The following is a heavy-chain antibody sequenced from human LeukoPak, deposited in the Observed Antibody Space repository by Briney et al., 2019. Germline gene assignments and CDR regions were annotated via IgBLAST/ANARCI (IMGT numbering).Heavy chain of an antibody. CDR3: ARDTPVGATTIWFDP. CDR1: GGSISSSSYY. J-gene: IGHJ5*02. Sequence: SETLSLTCTVSGGSISSSSYYWGWIRQPPGKGLEWIGSIYYSGSTYYNPSLKSRVTISVDTSKNQFSLKLSSVTAADTAVYYCARDTPVGATTIWFDPWGQGTLVTVSS. D-gene: IGHD1-26*01. V-gene: IGHV4-39*07. CDR2: IYYSGST.